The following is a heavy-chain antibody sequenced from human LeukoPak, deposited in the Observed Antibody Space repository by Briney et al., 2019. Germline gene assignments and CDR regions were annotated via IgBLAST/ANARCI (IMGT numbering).Heavy chain of an antibody. Sequence: SETLSLTCTVSGGSIKDSDWSWIRQPAGKGLEWIGRIYTSGRTNYNPSLKSRVTMSLDTSKNQFSLKLTSVTAADTAVYYCAREFYGGQPAYWGQEPWSPSPQ. D-gene: IGHD4-23*01. J-gene: IGHJ4*01. CDR3: AREFYGGQPAY. V-gene: IGHV4-4*07. CDR2: IYTSGRT. CDR1: GGSIKDSD.